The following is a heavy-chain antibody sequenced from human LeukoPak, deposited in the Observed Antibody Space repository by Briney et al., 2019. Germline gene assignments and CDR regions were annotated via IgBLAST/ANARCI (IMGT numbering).Heavy chain of an antibody. J-gene: IGHJ4*02. CDR2: ISGSGGST. CDR3: SNTVAGGSSFDY. CDR1: GFTFSSYA. D-gene: IGHD6-19*01. Sequence: PGGSLRLSCAASGFTFSSYAMTWVRQAPGKGLEWVSAISGSGGSTYYADSVKGRFTISRDNSKNTLYLQMNSLRAEDTAVYYCSNTVAGGSSFDYWGQGTLVTLSS. V-gene: IGHV3-23*01.